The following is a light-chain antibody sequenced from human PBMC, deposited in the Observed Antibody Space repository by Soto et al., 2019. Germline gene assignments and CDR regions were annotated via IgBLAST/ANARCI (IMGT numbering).Light chain of an antibody. Sequence: EIVLTQSPDTLSLSPGERATLSCRASQSVSASYLAWYQHKPGQAPRLLIYDASNRATGIPVRFSGSGSGTDFTLTISSLEPEDFGLYYCQQRSDWFTFGQGTRLEI. CDR1: QSVSASY. V-gene: IGKV3D-20*02. CDR3: QQRSDWFT. J-gene: IGKJ5*01. CDR2: DAS.